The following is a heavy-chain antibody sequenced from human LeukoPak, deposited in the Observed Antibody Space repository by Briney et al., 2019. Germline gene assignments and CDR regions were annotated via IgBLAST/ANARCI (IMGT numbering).Heavy chain of an antibody. V-gene: IGHV5-51*01. D-gene: IGHD3-22*01. J-gene: IGHJ3*02. CDR2: IYPGDSDT. Sequence: GGSLKISCKGSGYSFTSYWIGWVRQVPGKGLEWMGIIYPGDSDTRYSPSFQGQVNISADKSISTAYLQWSSLKASDTAMYYCARKVRRITMIVVANDAFDIWGQGTMVTVSS. CDR1: GYSFTSYW. CDR3: ARKVRRITMIVVANDAFDI.